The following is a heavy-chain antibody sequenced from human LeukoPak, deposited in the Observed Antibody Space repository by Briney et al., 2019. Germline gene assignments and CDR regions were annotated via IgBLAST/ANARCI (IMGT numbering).Heavy chain of an antibody. D-gene: IGHD2-2*02. J-gene: IGHJ4*02. CDR2: ISSSSSYI. Sequence: PGGSLRLSCAASGFTFSSYSMNWVRQAPGKGLEWVSSISSSSSYIYYADSVKGRFTISRDNAKNSLYLQMNSLRAEDTAVYYCARDPHFSPAIDYWGQGTLVTVSS. V-gene: IGHV3-21*01. CDR1: GFTFSSYS. CDR3: ARDPHFSPAIDY.